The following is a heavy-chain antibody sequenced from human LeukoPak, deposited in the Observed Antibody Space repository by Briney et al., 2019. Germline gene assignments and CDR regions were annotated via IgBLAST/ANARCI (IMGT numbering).Heavy chain of an antibody. CDR2: CNSDGSST. D-gene: IGHD4-17*01. V-gene: IGHV3-74*01. CDR1: GFTFSSYW. J-gene: IGHJ4*02. CDR3: ARGGDYPFDY. Sequence: PGGSLRLSCAASGFTFSSYWMHWVRQAPGKGLVWVSRCNSDGSSTNYADSVKGRFTISRDNAKNTLYLQMNSLRAEDTAVYYCARGGDYPFDYWGQGTLVTVSS.